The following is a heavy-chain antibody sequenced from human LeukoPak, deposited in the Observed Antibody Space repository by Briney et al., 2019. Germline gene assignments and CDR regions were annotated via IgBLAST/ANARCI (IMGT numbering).Heavy chain of an antibody. Sequence: GGSLRLSCAASGFSFSNYGFHWVRQAPGKGLDWVSAISYDGKNIHYADSVKGRFTISRDNSRNTVYLQMNSLRVEDTAVYYCAKTYSRGGGYDFFFHYWGQGTRVTVSS. V-gene: IGHV3-33*06. J-gene: IGHJ4*02. D-gene: IGHD5-12*01. CDR2: ISYDGKNI. CDR3: AKTYSRGGGYDFFFHY. CDR1: GFSFSNYG.